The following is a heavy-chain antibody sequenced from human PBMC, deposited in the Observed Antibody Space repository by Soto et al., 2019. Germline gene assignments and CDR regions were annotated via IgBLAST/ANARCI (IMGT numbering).Heavy chain of an antibody. Sequence: QVQLVQSGAEVKKPGASVKVSGKASGYTFTSYGISWVRQAPGQGLEWLGWISAYNGNTNYAQKLQGRVTMTTDTSSCTAYMELRILRADAAAVYYRAIAGLVVVTAIAGGYFDYWGQGTLVTVSS. J-gene: IGHJ4*02. CDR1: GYTFTSYG. CDR3: AIAGLVVVTAIAGGYFDY. V-gene: IGHV1-18*01. D-gene: IGHD2-21*02. CDR2: ISAYNGNT.